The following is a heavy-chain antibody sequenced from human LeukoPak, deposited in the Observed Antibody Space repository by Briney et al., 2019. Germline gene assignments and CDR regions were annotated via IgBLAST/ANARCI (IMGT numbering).Heavy chain of an antibody. D-gene: IGHD6-13*01. Sequence: SETLSLTCNVSGGSISGYYWSWIQQSPGKGLEWIGYIYNSGYTNNNPSLKSRVTISVDTSKNQLSLNLSSVTAADTAVHYCASAIAAAGTTDSDYWGQGTLVTVSS. CDR3: ASAIAAAGTTDSDY. J-gene: IGHJ4*02. CDR1: GGSISGYY. CDR2: IYNSGYT. V-gene: IGHV4-59*01.